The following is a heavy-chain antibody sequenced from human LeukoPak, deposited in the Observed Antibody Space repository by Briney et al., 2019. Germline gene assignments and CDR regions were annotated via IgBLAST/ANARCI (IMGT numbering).Heavy chain of an antibody. CDR2: ISSSGSTI. J-gene: IGHJ4*02. Sequence: GGSLRLSCAASGFTFSSYEMNWVRQAPGKGLEWVSYISSSGSTIYYADSVKGRFTISRDNAKNSLYLQMNSLRAEDTAVYYCAKAEGSSGWWDSGDYWGQGTLVTVSS. V-gene: IGHV3-48*03. CDR3: AKAEGSSGWWDSGDY. CDR1: GFTFSSYE. D-gene: IGHD6-19*01.